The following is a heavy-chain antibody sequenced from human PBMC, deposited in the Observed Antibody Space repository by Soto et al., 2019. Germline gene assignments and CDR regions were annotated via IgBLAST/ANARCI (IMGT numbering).Heavy chain of an antibody. V-gene: IGHV3-11*04. Sequence: GGSLRLSCAASGFTFSDYYMNWVRQAPGKGLEWVSSISSSSTIYYADSVKGRFTISRDNAKNSLYLQMNSLRAEDTAVYYCASPWLERVAATDYYYGMDVWGQGTTVTVSS. J-gene: IGHJ6*02. CDR3: ASPWLERVAATDYYYGMDV. CDR2: ISSSSTI. D-gene: IGHD2-15*01. CDR1: GFTFSDYY.